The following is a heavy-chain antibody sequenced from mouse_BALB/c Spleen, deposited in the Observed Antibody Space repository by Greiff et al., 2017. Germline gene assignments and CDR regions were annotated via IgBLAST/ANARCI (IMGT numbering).Heavy chain of an antibody. J-gene: IGHJ2*01. V-gene: IGHV2-6-5*01. CDR3: AKHDIYYDSDGVYFDY. D-gene: IGHD2-4*01. CDR1: GFSLTDYG. CDR2: IWGGGST. Sequence: VQLQQSGPGLVAPSQSLSITCTVSGFSLTDYGVSWIRQPPGKGLEWLGVIWGGGSTYYNSALKSRLSISKDNSKSQVFLKMNSLQTDDTAMYYCAKHDIYYDSDGVYFDYGGQGTTLTVSS.